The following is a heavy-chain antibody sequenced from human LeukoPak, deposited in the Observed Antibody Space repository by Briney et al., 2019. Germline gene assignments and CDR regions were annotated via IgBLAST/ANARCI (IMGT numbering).Heavy chain of an antibody. CDR1: GGSISSGGYY. CDR3: ARIRESYYFRDRYYFDY. Sequence: SETLSLTCTVSGGSISSGGYYWSWIRQHPGKGLEWIGYIYYSGSTYYNPSLKSRVTISVDTSKNQFSLKLSSVTAADTAVYYCARIRESYYFRDRYYFDYWGQGTLVTVSS. J-gene: IGHJ4*02. D-gene: IGHD1-26*01. CDR2: IYYSGST. V-gene: IGHV4-31*03.